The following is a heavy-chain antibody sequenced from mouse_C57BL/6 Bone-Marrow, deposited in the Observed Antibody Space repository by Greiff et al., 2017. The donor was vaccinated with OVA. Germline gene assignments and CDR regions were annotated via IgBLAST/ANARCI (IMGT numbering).Heavy chain of an antibody. CDR3: ARWVLGYFDV. V-gene: IGHV5-4*01. Sequence: EVQLVESGGGLVKPGGSLKLSCAASGFTFSSYAMSWVRQTPEKRLEWVATISDGGSYTYYPDNVKGRFTISRDNAKNNLYLQMSNLKSEDTAMYSCARWVLGYFDVWGTGTPVTVSS. CDR2: ISDGGSYT. CDR1: GFTFSSYA. J-gene: IGHJ1*03.